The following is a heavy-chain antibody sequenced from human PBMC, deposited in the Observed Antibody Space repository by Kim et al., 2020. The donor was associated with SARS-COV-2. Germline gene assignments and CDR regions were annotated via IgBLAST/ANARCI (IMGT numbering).Heavy chain of an antibody. V-gene: IGHV1-18*01. D-gene: IGHD6-13*01. CDR3: ASSIAAAGTNDY. Sequence: NYAQKLQGRVTMTTATSTSTAYMELRSLRSDDTAVYYCASSIAAAGTNDYWGQGTLVTVSS. J-gene: IGHJ4*02.